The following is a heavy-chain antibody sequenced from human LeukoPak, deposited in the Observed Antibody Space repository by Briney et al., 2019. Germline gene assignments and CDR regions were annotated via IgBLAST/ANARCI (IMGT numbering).Heavy chain of an antibody. CDR2: ISYDGSNK. J-gene: IGHJ4*01. D-gene: IGHD1-14*01. Sequence: PGGSLRLSCAASGITFSTSVMHWVRQAPGKGLEWVAVISYDGSNKYYADSVKGRFTISRDNSKNTLYLQMDSLRAEDSAVYYCVSPVFINYWGQGTLVTVSS. CDR1: GITFSTSV. V-gene: IGHV3-30-3*01. CDR3: VSPVFINY.